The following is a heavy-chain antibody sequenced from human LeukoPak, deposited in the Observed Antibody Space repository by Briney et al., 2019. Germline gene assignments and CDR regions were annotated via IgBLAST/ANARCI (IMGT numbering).Heavy chain of an antibody. J-gene: IGHJ5*02. V-gene: IGHV3-74*01. CDR3: ARADNWQSGGA. CDR2: INSDGSYT. Sequence: VGSLRLSCVASGFSFSNYWMYWGRQAPRKGMVWVSRINSDGSYTDYADSAKGRFTISRDNAKDTLYLQMNSLRADDTAVYYCARADNWQSGGAWGQGTLVTVSS. D-gene: IGHD1-1*01. CDR1: GFSFSNYW.